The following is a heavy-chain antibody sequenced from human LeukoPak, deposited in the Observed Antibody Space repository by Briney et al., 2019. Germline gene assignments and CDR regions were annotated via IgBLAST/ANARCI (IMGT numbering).Heavy chain of an antibody. CDR1: GGSFSGYY. Sequence: KTSETLSLTCAVYGGSFSGYYWSWIRQPPGKGLEWIGEINHSGSTNYNPSLKSRVTISVDTSKNQFSLKLSSVTAADTAVYYCARGRSGSYPNYYYYYMDVWGKGTTVTVSS. CDR2: INHSGST. D-gene: IGHD1-26*01. CDR3: ARGRSGSYPNYYYYYMDV. V-gene: IGHV4-34*01. J-gene: IGHJ6*03.